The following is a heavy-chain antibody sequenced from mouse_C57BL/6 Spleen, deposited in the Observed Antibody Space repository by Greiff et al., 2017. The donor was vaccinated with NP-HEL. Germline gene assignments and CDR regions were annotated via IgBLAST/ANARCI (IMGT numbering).Heavy chain of an antibody. J-gene: IGHJ1*03. CDR2: INPSNGGT. D-gene: IGHD1-1*01. CDR3: ARTTVVYWYFDV. Sequence: QVQLQQPGTELVKPGASVKLSCKASGYTFTSYWLHWVKQRPGQGLEWIGNINPSNGGTNYNEKFKSKATLTVDKSSSTAYMQLSSLTSEDSAVYYCARTTVVYWYFDVWGTGTTVTVSS. CDR1: GYTFTSYW. V-gene: IGHV1-53*01.